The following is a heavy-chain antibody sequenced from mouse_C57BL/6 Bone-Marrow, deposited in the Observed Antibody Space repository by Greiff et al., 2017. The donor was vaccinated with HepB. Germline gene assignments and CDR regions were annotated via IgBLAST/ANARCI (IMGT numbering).Heavy chain of an antibody. CDR1: GYTFTSYW. CDR2: IYPSDSET. J-gene: IGHJ2*01. Sequence: VQLQQPGAELVRPGSSVKLSCKASGYTFTSYWMDWVKQRPGQGLEWIGNIYPSDSETHYNQKFKDKATLTVDKSSSTAYMQLSSLTSEDSAVYYCARTIYQLRGYFDYWREGTTLTVSS. V-gene: IGHV1-61*01. D-gene: IGHD1-3*01. CDR3: ARTIYQLRGYFDY.